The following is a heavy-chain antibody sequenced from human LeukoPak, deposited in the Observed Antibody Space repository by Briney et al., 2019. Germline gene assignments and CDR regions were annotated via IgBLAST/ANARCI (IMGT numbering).Heavy chain of an antibody. V-gene: IGHV4-38-2*01. CDR3: GVATPMIAAAGMDAFDI. Sequence: GSLRLSCAASGFTFSSYAMSWIRQPPGKGLEWIGSIYYSGSTYYNPSLKSRVTISVDTSKNQFSLKLSSVTAADTAVYYCGVATPMIAAAGMDAFDIWGQGTMVTVSS. CDR2: IYYSGST. D-gene: IGHD6-13*01. CDR1: GFTFSSYA. J-gene: IGHJ3*02.